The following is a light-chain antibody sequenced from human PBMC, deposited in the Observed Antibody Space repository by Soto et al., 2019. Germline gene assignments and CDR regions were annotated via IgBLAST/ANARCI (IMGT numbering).Light chain of an antibody. J-gene: IGLJ1*01. CDR1: SSDVGGYDY. Sequence: QSVLTQPASVSGSPGQSITISCTGTSSDVGGYDYVSWYQQLPGKAPKLLIYDVNNRPSGVSHRFSGSKSGNTASLTIPGLQAEDEADYYCSSYTGSSTFVFGTGTKVTVL. CDR3: SSYTGSSTFV. V-gene: IGLV2-14*01. CDR2: DVN.